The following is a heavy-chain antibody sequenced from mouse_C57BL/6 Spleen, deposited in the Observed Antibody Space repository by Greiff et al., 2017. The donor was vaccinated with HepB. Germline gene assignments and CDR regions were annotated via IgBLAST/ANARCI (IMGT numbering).Heavy chain of an antibody. CDR3: ARWQSYAMDY. CDR2: IDPSDSYT. D-gene: IGHD6-1*01. Sequence: QVHVKQPGAELVMPGASVKLSCKASGYTFTSYWMHWVKQRPGQGLEWIGEIDPSDSYTNYNQKFKGKSTLTVDKSSSTAYMQLSSLTSEDSAVYYCARWQSYAMDYWGQGTSVTVSS. J-gene: IGHJ4*01. CDR1: GYTFTSYW. V-gene: IGHV1-69*01.